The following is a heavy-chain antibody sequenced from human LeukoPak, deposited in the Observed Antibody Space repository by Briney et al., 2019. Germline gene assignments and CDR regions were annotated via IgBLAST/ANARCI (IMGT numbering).Heavy chain of an antibody. CDR1: GFTFTDSW. CDR3: ARVRYGNYFDY. D-gene: IGHD3-16*02. V-gene: IGHV3-7*04. CDR2: IKPDGTEK. J-gene: IGHJ4*02. Sequence: GGSLRLSCAAPGFTFTDSWVSWVRQPPGKGLEWVVNIKPDGTEKYYVDSLKGRFTVSRDNAKNSLYLQMSSLRAEDTAVYYCARVRYGNYFDYWGQGTLVTVSS.